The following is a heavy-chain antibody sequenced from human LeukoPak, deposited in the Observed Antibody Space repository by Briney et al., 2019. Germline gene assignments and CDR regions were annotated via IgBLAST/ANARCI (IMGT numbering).Heavy chain of an antibody. Sequence: TGGSLRLSCAASGFTVSSNYMTWVRQAPGMGLECVSVMYSDGSTLYADSVKGRFIMSRDNSKNTLYLQMNSLRAEGTAVYYCARDYGPTPFDYWGQGTLVIVSS. CDR1: GFTVSSNY. CDR2: MYSDGST. J-gene: IGHJ4*02. D-gene: IGHD4-17*01. CDR3: ARDYGPTPFDY. V-gene: IGHV3-53*01.